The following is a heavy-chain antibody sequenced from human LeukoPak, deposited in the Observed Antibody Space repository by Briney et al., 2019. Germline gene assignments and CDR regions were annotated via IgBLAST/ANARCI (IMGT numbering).Heavy chain of an antibody. CDR3: ARTYYDFWSGSRYWYFHL. J-gene: IGHJ2*01. CDR1: SGSISSYY. CDR2: IYYSGST. D-gene: IGHD3-3*01. V-gene: IGHV4-59*08. Sequence: PSETLSLTCTVSSGSISSYYWSWIRQPPGKGLEWIGYIYYSGSTNYHPSLKSRVTMSVDTSKNQFSLKLSSVTAADTAVYYCARTYYDFWSGSRYWYFHLWGRGTLVTVSS.